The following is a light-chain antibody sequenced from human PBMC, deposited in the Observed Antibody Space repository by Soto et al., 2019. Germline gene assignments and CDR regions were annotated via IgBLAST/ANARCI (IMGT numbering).Light chain of an antibody. J-gene: IGKJ2*01. CDR3: QRAHSFQYT. Sequence: DIQMTPSPSSVSGSVGDRFAFTCRASQRISSWLAWYQQKPGKAPKLLIYSASSLQSGVPSRFSGSGSGTDFTLTISSLQPEDFATYYCQRAHSFQYTFGQGTKVDIK. CDR1: QRISSW. V-gene: IGKV1-12*01. CDR2: SAS.